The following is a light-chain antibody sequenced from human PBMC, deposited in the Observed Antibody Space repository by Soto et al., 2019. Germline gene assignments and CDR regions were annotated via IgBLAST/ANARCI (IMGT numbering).Light chain of an antibody. CDR3: QQYGSSTGLT. CDR1: QSVSSSY. J-gene: IGKJ4*01. V-gene: IGKV3-20*01. CDR2: GAS. Sequence: EIVLTQGRGPLSLSPGSRATLSCRASQSVSSSYLAWYQQKPGQAPRLLIYGASSRATGIPDRFSGSGSGTDFTLSISRLEPEDFAVYYCQQYGSSTGLTFGGGTKVDIK.